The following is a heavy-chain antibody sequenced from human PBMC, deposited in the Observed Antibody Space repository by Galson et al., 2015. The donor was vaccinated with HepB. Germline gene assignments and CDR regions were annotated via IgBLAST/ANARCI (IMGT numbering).Heavy chain of an antibody. Sequence: SLRLSCAASGFTFSSYAMSWVRQAPGKGLEWVSAISGSGGSTYYADSVKGRFTISRDNSKNTLYLQMNSLRAEDTAVYYCARDPGIAVAGNFYYYGMDVWGQGTTVTVSS. CDR3: ARDPGIAVAGNFYYYGMDV. D-gene: IGHD6-19*01. V-gene: IGHV3-23*01. J-gene: IGHJ6*02. CDR2: ISGSGGST. CDR1: GFTFSSYA.